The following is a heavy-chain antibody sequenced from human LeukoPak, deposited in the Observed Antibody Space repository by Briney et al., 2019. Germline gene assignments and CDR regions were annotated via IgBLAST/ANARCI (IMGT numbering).Heavy chain of an antibody. D-gene: IGHD2/OR15-2a*01. CDR3: AILPLI. CDR2: IGSSGST. V-gene: IGHV4-39*01. J-gene: IGHJ3*01. Sequence: PSETLSLTCAVSGASITTKTYYWGWIRQPPGRRLEWIGNIGSSGSTTYNPSLKSRVTMSVDSSKNQFSLSLTSVTAADTAAYFCAILPLIWGQGTMVTVSS. CDR1: GASITTKTYY.